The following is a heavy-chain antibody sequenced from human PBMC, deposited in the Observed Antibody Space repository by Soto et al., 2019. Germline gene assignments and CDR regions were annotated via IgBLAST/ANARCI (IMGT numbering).Heavy chain of an antibody. J-gene: IGHJ6*02. CDR2: SNAGNGNT. D-gene: IGHD1-26*01. CDR1: GYTFTSYA. CDR3: ARDIRELPDDYYYGMDV. Sequence: QVQLVQSGAEVKKPGASVKVSCKASGYTFTSYAMHWVRQAPGQRLEWMGWSNAGNGNTKYSQKFQGSVTITRDTCASTAYMELSSLRSEATAVDYCARDIRELPDDYYYGMDVWGQGTTVTVS. V-gene: IGHV1-3*01.